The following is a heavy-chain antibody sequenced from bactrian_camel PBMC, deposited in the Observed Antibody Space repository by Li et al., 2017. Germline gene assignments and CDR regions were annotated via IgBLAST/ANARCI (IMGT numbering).Heavy chain of an antibody. V-gene: IGHV3S60*01. J-gene: IGHJ4*01. Sequence: QVQLVESGGDSVQPGGSLRLSCAAPGYTGATYCMGWFRQAPGKDREEVAIIASDGSIGYADSVKDRFTISQDNTGRTLYLLMTSLKPEDTAMYYCAARWPCDIKWYDSARYNYWGRGTQVTVS. D-gene: IGHD2*01. CDR3: AARWPCDIKWYDSARYNY. CDR1: GYTGATYC. CDR2: IIASDGSI.